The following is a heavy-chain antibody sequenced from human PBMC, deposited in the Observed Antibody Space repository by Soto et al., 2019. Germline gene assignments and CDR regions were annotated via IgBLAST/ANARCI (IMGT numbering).Heavy chain of an antibody. Sequence: SETLSLTCSVSGDSIIRKGYFWTWIRQHPGKGLEWIGYIYYSGSSYCNPSLKSRVIISVDTSKNQFSLNLTAVTAADTAVYYCARGTMLRGPGYYYAMDVWGQGTTVTVSS. CDR1: GDSIIRKGYF. J-gene: IGHJ6*02. D-gene: IGHD3-10*01. CDR2: IYYSGSS. V-gene: IGHV4-31*03. CDR3: ARGTMLRGPGYYYAMDV.